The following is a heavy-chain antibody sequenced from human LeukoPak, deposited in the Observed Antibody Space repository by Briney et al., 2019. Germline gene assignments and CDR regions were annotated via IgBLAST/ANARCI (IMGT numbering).Heavy chain of an antibody. J-gene: IGHJ5*02. V-gene: IGHV1-18*01. D-gene: IGHD3-10*01. CDR3: ARDPGHYYGSGSYAVDWFDP. CDR2: ISAYNGNT. CDR1: GYTFTSYG. Sequence: ASVKVPCKASGYTFTSYGISWVRQAPGQGLEWMGWISAYNGNTNYAQKLQGRVTMTTDTSTSTAYMELRSLRSDDTAVYYCARDPGHYYGSGSYAVDWFDPWGQGTLVTVSS.